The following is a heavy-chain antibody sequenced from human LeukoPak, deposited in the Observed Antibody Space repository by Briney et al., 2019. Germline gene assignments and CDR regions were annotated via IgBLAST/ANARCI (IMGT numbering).Heavy chain of an antibody. CDR3: ARLSYTSGWYEVDY. V-gene: IGHV4-59*08. CDR2: VYYSGSA. CDR1: GGSIDSDY. D-gene: IGHD6-19*01. J-gene: IGHJ4*02. Sequence: SETLSLTCTVSGGSIDSDYWTWIRQSPGKGLEWVGYVYYSGSATYNPSLKSRVTISVETSKNQSSLSLNSVTAADTAVYYCARLSYTSGWYEVDYWGQGTLVTVSS.